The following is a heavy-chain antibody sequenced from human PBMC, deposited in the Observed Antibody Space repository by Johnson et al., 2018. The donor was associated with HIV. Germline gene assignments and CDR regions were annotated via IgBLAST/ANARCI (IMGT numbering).Heavy chain of an antibody. CDR2: ISSNGGST. Sequence: VQLVESGGGVVQPGRSLRLSCAASGFTFSSYAMSWVRQAPGKGLEYVSAISSNGGSTYYANSVKGRFTISRDNAKNTLYLQMNSLRAEDTAVYYCARGVAMIVFWGQGTMVTVSS. V-gene: IGHV3-64*01. CDR3: ARGVAMIVF. CDR1: GFTFSSYA. J-gene: IGHJ3*01. D-gene: IGHD3-22*01.